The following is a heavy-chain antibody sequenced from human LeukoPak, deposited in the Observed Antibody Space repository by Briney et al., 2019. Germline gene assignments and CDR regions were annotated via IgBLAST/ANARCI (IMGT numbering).Heavy chain of an antibody. Sequence: GGSLRLSCAASGFTFSSYGMHWVRQAPGKGPEWVAVISSDGSNKYHADSVQGRFIISRDNSKNTLYLQMNSLRAEDTAVYYCAKDTVGASTALGYWGQGTLVTVSS. CDR1: GFTFSSYG. CDR3: AKDTVGASTALGY. D-gene: IGHD1-26*01. CDR2: ISSDGSNK. J-gene: IGHJ4*02. V-gene: IGHV3-30*18.